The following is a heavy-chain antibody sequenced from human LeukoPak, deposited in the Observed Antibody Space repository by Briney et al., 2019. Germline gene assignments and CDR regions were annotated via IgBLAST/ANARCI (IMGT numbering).Heavy chain of an antibody. CDR1: GASITSFY. J-gene: IGHJ4*02. CDR2: IYTSGST. Sequence: SETLSLTCTVSGASITSFYWSWIRQPAGKGLKWIGRIYTSGSTNYNPSLKSRVTISVDTSKNQFSLKLSSVTAADTAVYYCARGLQPTYYYGSGSYYNVESFDYWGQGTLVTVSS. D-gene: IGHD3-10*01. V-gene: IGHV4-4*07. CDR3: ARGLQPTYYYGSGSYYNVESFDY.